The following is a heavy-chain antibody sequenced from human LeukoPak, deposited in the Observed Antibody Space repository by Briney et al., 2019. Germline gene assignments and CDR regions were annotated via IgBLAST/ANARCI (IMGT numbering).Heavy chain of an antibody. CDR1: GFTFSFYA. V-gene: IGHV3-23*01. Sequence: QAGGSLRLSCAASGFTFSFYAMNWVRQAPGKGLEWVSSISGSGGRTHYADSVKGRFTISRDNSKNTLYLQMNSLRAEDTAVYYCSKETKPAELDILTGYLIDYWGQGTLVTVSS. J-gene: IGHJ4*02. CDR2: ISGSGGRT. CDR3: SKETKPAELDILTGYLIDY. D-gene: IGHD3-9*01.